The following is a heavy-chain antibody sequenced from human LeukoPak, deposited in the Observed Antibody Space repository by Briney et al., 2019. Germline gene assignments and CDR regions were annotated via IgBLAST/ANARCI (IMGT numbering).Heavy chain of an antibody. D-gene: IGHD3-10*01. CDR1: GGSFSDYY. Sequence: PSETLSLTCAVYGGSFSDYYWTWIRQPPGKGLEWIGEINHSGSTNYNPSLKSRVTISVDTSKKQFFLRLSSVTAADTAVYYCARSYYYGSEDAFDIWGQGTMVTVSS. CDR2: INHSGST. V-gene: IGHV4-34*01. J-gene: IGHJ3*02. CDR3: ARSYYYGSEDAFDI.